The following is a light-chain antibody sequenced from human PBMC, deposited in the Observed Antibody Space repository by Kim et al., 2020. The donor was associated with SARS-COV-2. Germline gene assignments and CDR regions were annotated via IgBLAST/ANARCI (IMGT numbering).Light chain of an antibody. V-gene: IGKV1-8*01. CDR2: AAS. Sequence: AIRITQSPSSLSASTGDRVTITCRASQGISSYLAWYQQKPGKAPKLLIYAASTLQGGVPSRFSGSGSGTDFTLTIGCLQSEDYATYYCQQYYNYPRTFGQGTKVDIK. J-gene: IGKJ1*01. CDR3: QQYYNYPRT. CDR1: QGISSY.